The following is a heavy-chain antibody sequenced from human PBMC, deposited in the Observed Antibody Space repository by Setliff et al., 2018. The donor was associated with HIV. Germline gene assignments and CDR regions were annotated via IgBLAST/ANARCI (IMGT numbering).Heavy chain of an antibody. CDR3: ARSPSYRSSWEYYFDY. CDR2: IYTSRGT. CDR1: GGSVSGYH. D-gene: IGHD6-13*01. V-gene: IGHV4-4*09. Sequence: SETLSLTCTVSGGSVSGYHWNWLRQTPGKGLEWIGYIYTSRGTNYNHSLRTRVIISVDTSNQFSLRLSSVTAADAAVYYCARSPSYRSSWEYYFDYWGQGILVTVSS. J-gene: IGHJ4*02.